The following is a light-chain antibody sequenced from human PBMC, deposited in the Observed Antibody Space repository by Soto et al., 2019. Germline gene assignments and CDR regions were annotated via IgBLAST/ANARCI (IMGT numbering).Light chain of an antibody. J-gene: IGLJ2*01. CDR3: SSYTSSSTVV. Sequence: QSALTQPASVSGSPEQSITISCTGTSSDVGGYNFVSWYQQHPGKAPKVIIYEVSNRPSGASNRFSGSKSGDTASLTISGLQAEDEADYYCSSYTSSSTVVFSGGTKVTVL. V-gene: IGLV2-14*01. CDR1: SSDVGGYNF. CDR2: EVS.